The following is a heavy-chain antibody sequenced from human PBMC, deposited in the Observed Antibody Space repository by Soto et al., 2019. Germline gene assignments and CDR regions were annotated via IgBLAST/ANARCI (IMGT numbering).Heavy chain of an antibody. J-gene: IGHJ4*02. CDR2: ISGSGGST. D-gene: IGHD3-3*01. V-gene: IGHV3-23*01. CDR1: GFTFSSYA. Sequence: PGGALRLSRAASGFTFSSYAMSWVRQAPGEGLEWVSAISGSGGSTYYADSVKGRFTISRDNSKNTLYLQMNSLRAEDTAVYYCARQEYDFWSGYLGYFDYWGQGTLVTVSS. CDR3: ARQEYDFWSGYLGYFDY.